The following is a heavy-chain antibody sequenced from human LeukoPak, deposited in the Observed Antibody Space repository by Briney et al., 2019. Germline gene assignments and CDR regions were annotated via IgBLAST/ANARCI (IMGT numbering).Heavy chain of an antibody. Sequence: GRSLRLSCAASGFTFDDYAMHWVRQAPGKGLEWVSGISWNSGSIGYADSVKGRFTISRDNAKNSLYLQMNSLRAEDTALYYCAKDLRSTSYYFDYWGQGTLVTVSS. CDR1: GFTFDDYA. V-gene: IGHV3-9*01. CDR3: AKDLRSTSYYFDY. CDR2: ISWNSGSI. D-gene: IGHD3-3*01. J-gene: IGHJ4*02.